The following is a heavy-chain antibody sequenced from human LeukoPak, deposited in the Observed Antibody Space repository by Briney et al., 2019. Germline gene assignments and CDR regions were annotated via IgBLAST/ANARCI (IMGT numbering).Heavy chain of an antibody. CDR3: ARGTWDVIVVVPADFDY. Sequence: GRSLRLSCAASGFIFSDYYRSWIRQAPGKGLEGVSYISSSGSTMYYTDSVKGRFTLSSDNAKDSLYLQMNSLRAEDTAVYYCARGTWDVIVVVPADFDYWGQGTLVTVSS. J-gene: IGHJ4*02. CDR2: ISSSGSTM. D-gene: IGHD2-2*01. V-gene: IGHV3-11*01. CDR1: GFIFSDYY.